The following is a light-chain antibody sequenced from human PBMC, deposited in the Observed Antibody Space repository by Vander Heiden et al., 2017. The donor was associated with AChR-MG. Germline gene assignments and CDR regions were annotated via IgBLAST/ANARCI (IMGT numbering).Light chain of an antibody. CDR2: DVR. V-gene: IGLV2-14*03. Sequence: QSVLTQPALVSGSPGQSITISCIGAIGDLTSYQYVSWYRQYQGQSTKQLIYDVRSRPSTVSDRFSGSKSGNTASLTISGLQPEDEADYYCSSYSTSSLYVFGSGTRVTVL. CDR1: IGDLTSYQY. J-gene: IGLJ1*01. CDR3: SSYSTSSLYV.